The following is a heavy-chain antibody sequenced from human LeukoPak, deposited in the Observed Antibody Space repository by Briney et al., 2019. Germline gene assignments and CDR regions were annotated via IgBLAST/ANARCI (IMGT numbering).Heavy chain of an antibody. Sequence: SETLSLTCTVSGGFISSGGYYWSWIRQHPGKGLEWIGYIYYSGSTYYNPSLKSRVTISVDTSKNQFSLKLSSVTAADTAVYYCARDNDGDYVIGYYGMDVWGQGTTVTVSS. V-gene: IGHV4-61*08. CDR2: IYYSGST. CDR3: ARDNDGDYVIGYYGMDV. D-gene: IGHD4-17*01. J-gene: IGHJ6*02. CDR1: GGFISSGGYY.